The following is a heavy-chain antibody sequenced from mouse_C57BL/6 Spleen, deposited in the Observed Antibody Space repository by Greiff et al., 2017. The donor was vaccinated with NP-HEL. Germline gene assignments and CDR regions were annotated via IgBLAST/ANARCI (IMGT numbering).Heavy chain of an antibody. CDR3: ARSPYYGSSWGDAMDY. CDR2: IYPGGGYT. CDR1: GYTFTNYW. Sequence: QVHVKQSGAELVRPGTSVKMSCKASGYTFTNYWIGWAKQRPGHGLEWIGDIYPGGGYTNYNEKFKGKATLTADKSSSTAYMQFSSLTSEDSAIYYCARSPYYGSSWGDAMDYWGQGTSVTVSS. J-gene: IGHJ4*01. D-gene: IGHD1-1*01. V-gene: IGHV1-63*01.